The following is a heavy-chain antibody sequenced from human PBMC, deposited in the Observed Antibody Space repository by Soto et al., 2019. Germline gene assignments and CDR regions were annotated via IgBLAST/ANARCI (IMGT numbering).Heavy chain of an antibody. CDR1: GDTFSSYA. CDR2: ISAYNGNT. D-gene: IGHD2-15*01. V-gene: IGHV1-18*01. J-gene: IGHJ3*02. CDR3: ARVVGLGNDAFDI. Sequence: ASVKVSCKASGDTFSSYAISWVRQAPGQGLEWMGWISAYNGNTNYAQKLQGRVTMTTDTSTSTAYMELRSLRSDDTAVYYCARVVGLGNDAFDIWGQGTMVTVSS.